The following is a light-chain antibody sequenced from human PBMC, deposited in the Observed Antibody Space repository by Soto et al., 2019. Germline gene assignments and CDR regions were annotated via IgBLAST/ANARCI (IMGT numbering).Light chain of an antibody. CDR2: GAS. CDR1: QSVSSNY. V-gene: IGKV3-20*01. J-gene: IGKJ1*01. CDR3: QQYGDSSWT. Sequence: EIGVTQSPGTLSLSPGDRATLSCRASQSVSSNYLAWYQQQKPGQAPRLLIYGASSRATGVPDRFSGSGSGTDFTLAISRLEPEDFVVYYCQQYGDSSWTFGQGTKVEIK.